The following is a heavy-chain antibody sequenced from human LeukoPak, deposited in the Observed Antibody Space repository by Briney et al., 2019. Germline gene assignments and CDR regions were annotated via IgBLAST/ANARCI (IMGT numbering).Heavy chain of an antibody. V-gene: IGHV4-59*01. D-gene: IGHD2-8*02. CDR2: MYNNGRS. CDR3: AGGSGASWFDP. CDR1: GGSISSGY. Sequence: PSETLSLTCSVSGGSISSGYWSWIRQPPGKGLEWIAYMYNNGRSNYNPSLKSRVTISLDTSKNQFSLKLSSVTAAGTAVYYCAGGSGASWFDPWGQGTLVTVSS. J-gene: IGHJ5*02.